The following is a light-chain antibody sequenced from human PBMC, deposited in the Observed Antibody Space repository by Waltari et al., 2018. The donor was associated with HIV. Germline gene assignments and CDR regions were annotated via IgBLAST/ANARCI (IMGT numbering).Light chain of an antibody. J-gene: IGLJ2*01. CDR2: NDD. V-gene: IGLV1-36*01. CDR1: DSNIGSHA. CDR3: AAWDDGLNGVI. Sequence: QSVLTQSPSVSEAPGQSVTISCSGSDSNIGSHAVTWYQQFPGKPPRLLVYNDDLILAGVSDRWSASKSGTSASLAINDLQSEHESHYYCAAWDDGLNGVIFGGGTKVTVL.